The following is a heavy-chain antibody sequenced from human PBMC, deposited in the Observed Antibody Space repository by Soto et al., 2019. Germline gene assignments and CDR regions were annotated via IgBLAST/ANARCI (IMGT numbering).Heavy chain of an antibody. CDR3: ARGNIAVAGSFDY. CDR1: GGSFSGYY. J-gene: IGHJ4*02. CDR2: INHSGST. V-gene: IGHV4-34*01. D-gene: IGHD6-19*01. Sequence: QVQLQQWGAGLLKPSETLSLTCAVYGGSFSGYYWSWIRQPPGTGLEWMGEINHSGSTNYNPSLKIRVTVSVHTSKNQFSLKLSSVAAADTAVYYCARGNIAVAGSFDYWGQGTLVTVSS.